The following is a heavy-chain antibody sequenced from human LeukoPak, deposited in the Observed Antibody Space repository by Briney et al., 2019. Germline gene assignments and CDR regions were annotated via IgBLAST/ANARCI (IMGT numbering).Heavy chain of an antibody. V-gene: IGHV3-48*02. CDR1: GFTFSSYS. Sequence: GGSLRLSCAASGFTFSSYSMNLVRKDQVKGLDWLSYISRSSRTTYYADPVKGRFTISRDNAKNSLYLQMNSLRDEDTAVYYCARDYDILTGYSRFDPWGQGTLVTVSS. CDR2: ISRSSRTT. CDR3: ARDYDILTGYSRFDP. J-gene: IGHJ5*02. D-gene: IGHD3-9*01.